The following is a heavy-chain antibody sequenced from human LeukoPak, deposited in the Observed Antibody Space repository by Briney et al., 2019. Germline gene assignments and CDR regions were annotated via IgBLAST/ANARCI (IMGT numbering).Heavy chain of an antibody. D-gene: IGHD7-27*01. J-gene: IGHJ4*02. CDR2: IKRDGSST. V-gene: IGHV3-74*01. Sequence: GGSLRLSCAASGFTFRSHWRHWVRQAPGKGLVFVSRIKRDGSSTAYVASVKGRFTISRDDAKNTLYLQMASLRVEDPAVYYCASVDWGSQDYWGQGTLVTVSS. CDR1: GFTFRSHW. CDR3: ASVDWGSQDY.